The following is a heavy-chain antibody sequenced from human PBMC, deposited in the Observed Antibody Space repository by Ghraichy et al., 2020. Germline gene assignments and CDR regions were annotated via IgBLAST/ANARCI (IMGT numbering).Heavy chain of an antibody. V-gene: IGHV1-8*01. CDR1: GYTFTSYD. CDR2: MKPNSGNT. D-gene: IGHD2-21*01. Sequence: ASVKVPCKASGYTFTSYDINWVRQATRQGLEWMGWMKPNSGNTGYAQRFQGRVTMTRNTSISTAYMELSSLRSDDTAVYYCARGLGDVIAFYGIDVWGQGTTVTVSS. J-gene: IGHJ6*02. CDR3: ARGLGDVIAFYGIDV.